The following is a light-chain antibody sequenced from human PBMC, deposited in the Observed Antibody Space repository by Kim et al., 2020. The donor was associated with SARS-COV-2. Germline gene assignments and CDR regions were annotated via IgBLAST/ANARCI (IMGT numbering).Light chain of an antibody. J-gene: IGLJ2*01. V-gene: IGLV3-1*01. Sequence: YELTQPPSVSVSPGQTASITCSGDKLGDRYACWYQQKPGQSSVLVIYQDSKRPSGLPERFSGSNSGNTATLTIRGTQAMVEPDYYCQAWDSSFAVFGG. CDR1: KLGDRY. CDR2: QDS. CDR3: QAWDSSFAV.